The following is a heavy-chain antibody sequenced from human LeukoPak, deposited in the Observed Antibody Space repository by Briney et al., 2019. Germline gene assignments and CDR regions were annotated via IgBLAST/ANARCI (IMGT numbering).Heavy chain of an antibody. CDR2: INAGNGNT. CDR3: ARGTTYGSGSSNWFDP. V-gene: IGHV1-3*03. CDR1: GGTFSSYA. Sequence: GASVKVSCKASGGTFSSYAISWVRQAPGQRLEWMGWINAGNGNTKYSQEFQGRVTITRDTSASTAYMELSSLRSEDTAVYYCARGTTYGSGSSNWFDPWGQGTLVTVSS. J-gene: IGHJ5*02. D-gene: IGHD3-10*01.